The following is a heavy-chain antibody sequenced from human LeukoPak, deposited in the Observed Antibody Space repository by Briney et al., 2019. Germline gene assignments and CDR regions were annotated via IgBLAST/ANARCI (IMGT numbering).Heavy chain of an antibody. J-gene: IGHJ4*02. CDR3: ARGRLAARFFDY. Sequence: SETLSLTCAVYGGSFSGYYWSWIRQPPGKGLEWIGVINHSGSTNYNPSLKSRVTISVDTSKNQFSLKLSSVTAADTAVYYCARGRLAARFFDYWGQGTLVTVSS. D-gene: IGHD6-6*01. CDR2: INHSGST. CDR1: GGSFSGYY. V-gene: IGHV4-34*01.